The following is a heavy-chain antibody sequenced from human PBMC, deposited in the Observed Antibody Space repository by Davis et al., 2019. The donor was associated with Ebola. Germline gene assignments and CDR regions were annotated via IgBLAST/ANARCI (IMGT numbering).Heavy chain of an antibody. J-gene: IGHJ6*02. V-gene: IGHV4-34*01. CDR1: GGSFSGYY. CDR2: INHSGST. CDR3: ARDLWTYYYGMDV. Sequence: SETLSLTCAVYGGSFSGYYWSWIRQPPGKGLEWIGEINHSGSTNYNPSLKSRVTISVDTSKNQFSLKLSSVTAADTAVYYCARDLWTYYYGMDVWGQGTTVTVSS. D-gene: IGHD2-21*01.